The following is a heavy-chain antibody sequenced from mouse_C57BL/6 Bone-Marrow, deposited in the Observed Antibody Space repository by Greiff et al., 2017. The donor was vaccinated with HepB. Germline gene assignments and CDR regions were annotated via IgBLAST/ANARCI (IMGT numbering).Heavy chain of an antibody. CDR3: ARRWLLRTPGYFDV. V-gene: IGHV1-80*01. CDR1: GYAFSSYW. D-gene: IGHD2-3*01. Sequence: QVQLKQSGAELVKPGASVKISCKASGYAFSSYWMNWVKQRPGKGLEWIGQIYPGDGDTNYNGKFKGKATLTADKSSSTAYMQLSSLTSEDSAVYFCARRWLLRTPGYFDVWGTGTTVTVSS. J-gene: IGHJ1*03. CDR2: IYPGDGDT.